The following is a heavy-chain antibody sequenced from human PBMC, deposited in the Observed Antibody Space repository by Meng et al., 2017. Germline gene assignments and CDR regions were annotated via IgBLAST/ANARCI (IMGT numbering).Heavy chain of an antibody. CDR2: IIPIFGTA. V-gene: IGHV1-69*13. J-gene: IGHJ1*01. Sequence: SVKVSCKASGGTFSSYAISWVRQAPGQGLEWMGGIIPIFGTANYAQKFQGRVTITADESTRTAYMELSSLRSEDTAVYYCARAPVDTAMVTAEYCQHWGQGTLVTVSS. CDR1: GGTFSSYA. CDR3: ARAPVDTAMVTAEYCQH. D-gene: IGHD5-18*01.